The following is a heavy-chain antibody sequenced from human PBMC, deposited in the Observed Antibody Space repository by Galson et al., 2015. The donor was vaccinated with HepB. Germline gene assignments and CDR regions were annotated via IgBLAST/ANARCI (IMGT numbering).Heavy chain of an antibody. J-gene: IGHJ4*02. CDR3: ARRGFNGNDPLYYLEY. CDR2: ISRRGDFT. CDR1: GFTFSSHS. Sequence: SLRLSCAASGFTFSSHSMSWVRQAPGKGLEWVSTISRRGDFTYYADSVKGRFTISRDSSKSTLNLQMNSLRAEDTAVYYCARRGFNGNDPLYYLEYWGQGTLVTVSS. D-gene: IGHD5-12*01. V-gene: IGHV3-23*01.